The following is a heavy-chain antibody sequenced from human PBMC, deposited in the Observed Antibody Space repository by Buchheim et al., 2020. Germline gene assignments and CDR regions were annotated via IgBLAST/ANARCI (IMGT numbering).Heavy chain of an antibody. CDR1: GFTFSSYA. V-gene: IGHV3-30-3*01. Sequence: QVQLVESGGGVVQPGRSLRLSCSASGFTFSSYAMHWVRQAPGKGLEWVAVISYDGSNKYYADSVKGRFTISRDNSKNTLYLQMNSLRAEDTAVYYCAGGYTAMDVYPYGMDVWGQGTT. CDR2: ISYDGSNK. J-gene: IGHJ6*02. D-gene: IGHD5-18*01. CDR3: AGGYTAMDVYPYGMDV.